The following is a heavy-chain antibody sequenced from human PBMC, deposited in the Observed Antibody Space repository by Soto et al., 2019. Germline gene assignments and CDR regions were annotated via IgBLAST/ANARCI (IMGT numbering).Heavy chain of an antibody. D-gene: IGHD3-10*01. CDR2: INPNSGGT. Sequence: ASVKVSCKASGYTFTGYYMHWVRQAPGQGLEWMGWINPNSGGTNYAQKFQGWVTMTRDTSISTAYMELSRLRSDDTAVYYCARAVGPYYYYGMDVWGQGTTVTVSS. CDR3: ARAVGPYYYYGMDV. CDR1: GYTFTGYY. J-gene: IGHJ6*02. V-gene: IGHV1-2*04.